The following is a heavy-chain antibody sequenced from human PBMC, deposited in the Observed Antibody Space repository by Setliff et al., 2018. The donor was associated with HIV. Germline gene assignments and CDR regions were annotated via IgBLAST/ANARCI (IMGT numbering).Heavy chain of an antibody. J-gene: IGHJ4*02. CDR3: ARYCSGGSCYYAFDY. CDR2: IYYSGST. D-gene: IGHD2-15*01. Sequence: PSETLSLTCTVSGGSISSHYWSWIRQPPGKGLEWIGSIYYSGSTNYNPSLKSRVTISVDTSKNQFSLKLSSVTAADTAVYYCARYCSGGSCYYAFDYWGQGTLVTVSS. CDR1: GGSISSHY. V-gene: IGHV4-59*11.